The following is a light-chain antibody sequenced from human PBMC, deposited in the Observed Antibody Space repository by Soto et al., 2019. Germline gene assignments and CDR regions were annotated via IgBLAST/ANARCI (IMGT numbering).Light chain of an antibody. V-gene: IGLV2-14*01. J-gene: IGLJ3*02. Sequence: QSALAQPASVSGSLGQSITISCTGTSSDVGGYNYVSWYQQHPGKAPKLMIYEVNNRPSGVSNRFSGSKSGNTASLTISGLQAEDEADYYCSSFTSSSTQVLGGWTKLTVL. CDR1: SSDVGGYNY. CDR3: SSFTSSSTQV. CDR2: EVN.